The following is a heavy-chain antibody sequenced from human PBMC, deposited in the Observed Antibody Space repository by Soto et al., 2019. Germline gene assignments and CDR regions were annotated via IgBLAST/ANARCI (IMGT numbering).Heavy chain of an antibody. CDR1: GYTFSNYG. J-gene: IGHJ6*02. Sequence: QVQLVQSGGEVKKPGASVKVSCRASGYTFSNYGITWVRQAPGQGLEWMGWISAYNGNTNYAQKLQGRVTMTTDTSTNTVYMALRSLRSVDTAVYYCAREGLLPYYYYGMDVWGQGTTVTVSS. D-gene: IGHD2-15*01. CDR3: AREGLLPYYYYGMDV. V-gene: IGHV1-18*01. CDR2: ISAYNGNT.